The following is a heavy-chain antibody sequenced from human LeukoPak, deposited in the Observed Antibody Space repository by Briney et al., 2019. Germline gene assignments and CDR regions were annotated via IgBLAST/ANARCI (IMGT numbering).Heavy chain of an antibody. Sequence: SETLSLTCAVYGGSFSGYYWSWIRQPPGKGLEWIGEINHSGSTNYNPSLKSRVTISVDRSKNQFSLKLSSVTAADTAVYYCARTGTWYWYFDLWGRGTLVTVSS. CDR2: INHSGST. V-gene: IGHV4-34*01. CDR3: ARTGTWYWYFDL. D-gene: IGHD1-7*01. J-gene: IGHJ2*01. CDR1: GGSFSGYY.